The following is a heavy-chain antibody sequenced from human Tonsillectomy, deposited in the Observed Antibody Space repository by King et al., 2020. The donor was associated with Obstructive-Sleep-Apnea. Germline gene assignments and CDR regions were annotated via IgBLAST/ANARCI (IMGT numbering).Heavy chain of an antibody. Sequence: QLQESGPGLVKPSGTLSLTCAVSGGSISSTNWGNWVRQPPGKGLEWIGEIYHSGNTTYNPSLKSRGTISVDQSKNQFSLNLNLVTAADTAVYYCARVTWRPNYYGLDVWGQGTTVTVSS. CDR2: IYHSGNT. CDR1: GGSISSTNW. J-gene: IGHJ6*02. D-gene: IGHD5-24*01. CDR3: ARVTWRPNYYGLDV. V-gene: IGHV4-4*02.